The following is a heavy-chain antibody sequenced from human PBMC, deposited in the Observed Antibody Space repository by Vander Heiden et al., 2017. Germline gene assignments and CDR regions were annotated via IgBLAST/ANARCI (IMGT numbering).Heavy chain of an antibody. D-gene: IGHD5-18*01. CDR3: ANTYRGRDYYKGMDV. CDR1: GFTFNNYA. J-gene: IGHJ6*02. V-gene: IGHV3-23*01. Sequence: EVQLLESGGGLIQPGGSLRLSCAASAFTSGFTFNNYAMSWVRQAPGKGLEWVSAITGDGFETYYADSVKGRFTTSRDNSQNTLYLQMNSLRAEDAAVYYCANTYRGRDYYKGMDVWGQGTTVTVSS. CDR2: ITGDGFET.